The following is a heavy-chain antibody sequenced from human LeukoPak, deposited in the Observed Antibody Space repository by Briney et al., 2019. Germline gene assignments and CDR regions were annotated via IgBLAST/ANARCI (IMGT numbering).Heavy chain of an antibody. V-gene: IGHV3-48*02. Sequence: GGSLRLSCAASGFTFSSYEMNWVRQAPGKGLEWVSYISSSSNTKYYADSVKGRFTISRDNAKNSLYLQMNSLRDEDTAVYYCAREYGDHGEYFDFWGQGTLVTVSS. CDR2: ISSSSNTK. CDR3: AREYGDHGEYFDF. D-gene: IGHD2-21*02. CDR1: GFTFSSYE. J-gene: IGHJ4*02.